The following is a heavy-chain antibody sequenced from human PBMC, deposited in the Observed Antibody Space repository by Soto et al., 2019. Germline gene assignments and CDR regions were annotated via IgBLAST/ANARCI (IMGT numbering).Heavy chain of an antibody. CDR2: IIPIFGTA. J-gene: IGHJ6*02. D-gene: IGHD3-22*01. CDR1: GGTFSSYA. Sequence: QVQLVQSGAEVKKPGSSVKVSCKASGGTFSSYAISWVRQAPGQGLEWMGGIIPIFGTANYAQKFQGRVTITADESTSTAYMELSSLRSEDTGVYYCARRGYYDSSGYYQPDGMDVWGQGTTVTVSS. CDR3: ARRGYYDSSGYYQPDGMDV. V-gene: IGHV1-69*01.